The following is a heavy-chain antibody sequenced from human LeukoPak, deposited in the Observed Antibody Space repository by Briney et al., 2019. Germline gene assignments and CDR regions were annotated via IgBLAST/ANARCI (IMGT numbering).Heavy chain of an antibody. V-gene: IGHV4-31*03. CDR2: IYYSGST. Sequence: PSQTLSLTCTVSGGSISSGGYYWSWIRQHPGKVLEWIGYIYYSGSTYYNPSLKSRVTISVDTSKNQFSLKLSSVTAADTAVYYCARSVPSSRYYYYMDVWGKGTTVTVSS. CDR3: ARSVPSSRYYYYMDV. CDR1: GGSISSGGYY. J-gene: IGHJ6*03.